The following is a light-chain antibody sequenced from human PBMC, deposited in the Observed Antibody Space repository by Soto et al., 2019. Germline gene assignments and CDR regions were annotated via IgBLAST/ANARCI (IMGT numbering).Light chain of an antibody. Sequence: EIVMTQSPATLSVSPGERATLSCRASQSVGSDLAWYQQKPGRTPSLLIYDVSTRATGIPARFSGSGSGTEFTLTISILQSEDFAVYYCQQYNSWPLTFGGGTKVEIK. CDR2: DVS. CDR3: QQYNSWPLT. CDR1: QSVGSD. V-gene: IGKV3-15*01. J-gene: IGKJ4*01.